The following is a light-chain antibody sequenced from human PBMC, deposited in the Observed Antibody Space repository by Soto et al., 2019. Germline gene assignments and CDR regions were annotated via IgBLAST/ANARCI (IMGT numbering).Light chain of an antibody. Sequence: DLQMTPSPSSVAASVGDRDTVSCQASQDISNYLNWYQQKPGRAPKLLIYDASNLEAGVPSRFRGSGSGTDFTFTISRLQPEDIATYYCQQYENLPTFGQGTRLEI. CDR3: QQYENLPT. J-gene: IGKJ5*01. V-gene: IGKV1-33*01. CDR2: DAS. CDR1: QDISNY.